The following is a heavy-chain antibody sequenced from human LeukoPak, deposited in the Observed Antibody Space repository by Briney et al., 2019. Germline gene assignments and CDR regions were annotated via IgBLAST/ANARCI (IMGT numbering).Heavy chain of an antibody. V-gene: IGHV3-11*01. Sequence: GGSLRHSCAASGFTFSDYYMSWIRQAPGKGLEWVSYISSSGSTIYYADSVKGRFTISRDNAKNSLYLQMNSLRAEDTAVYYCARGAWYYDRVGYLDYWGQGTLVTVSS. J-gene: IGHJ4*02. CDR1: GFTFSDYY. D-gene: IGHD3-22*01. CDR3: ARGAWYYDRVGYLDY. CDR2: ISSSGSTI.